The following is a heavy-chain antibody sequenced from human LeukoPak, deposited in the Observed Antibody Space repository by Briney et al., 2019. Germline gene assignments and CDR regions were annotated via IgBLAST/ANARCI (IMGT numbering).Heavy chain of an antibody. CDR3: ATGLRYFDDPIYYYYMDV. CDR2: FDPEEGKT. D-gene: IGHD3-9*01. Sequence: ASVKVSCKVSGNSLSNLAMHWVRQAPGKGLEWMGGFDPEEGKTIYAQKFQGRVTMTEDTSTDTAYMELSSLRSEDTAVYYCATGLRYFDDPIYYYYMDVWGKGTTVTVSS. V-gene: IGHV1-24*01. CDR1: GNSLSNLA. J-gene: IGHJ6*03.